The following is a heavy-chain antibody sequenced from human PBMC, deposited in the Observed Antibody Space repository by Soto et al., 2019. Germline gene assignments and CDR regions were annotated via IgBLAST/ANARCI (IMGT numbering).Heavy chain of an antibody. D-gene: IGHD4-17*01. CDR1: GYTFTSYY. CDR3: ARDSDYGDPFDY. V-gene: IGHV1-46*04. Sequence: GASVKVSCKASGYTFTSYYMHWVRQAPGQGLEWMGIINPSGGSTSYADSVKGRFTISRDNAKNSLYLQMNSLRAEDTAVYYCARDSDYGDPFDYWGQGTLVTVSS. J-gene: IGHJ4*02. CDR2: INPSGGST.